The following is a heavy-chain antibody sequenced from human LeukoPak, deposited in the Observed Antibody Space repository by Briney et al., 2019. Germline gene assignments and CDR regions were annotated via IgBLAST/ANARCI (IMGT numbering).Heavy chain of an antibody. CDR2: IRQDGGDK. CDR3: AKDAIVGATTSYFDY. V-gene: IGHV3-7*03. Sequence: GGSLRLSCEAFGFTLNNYWMAWVRQGPGKGLEWVANIRQDGGDKGHADSVKGRFTISRDNSKNTLYLQMNSLRAEDTAVYYCAKDAIVGATTSYFDYWGQGTLVTVSS. J-gene: IGHJ4*02. CDR1: GFTLNNYW. D-gene: IGHD1-26*01.